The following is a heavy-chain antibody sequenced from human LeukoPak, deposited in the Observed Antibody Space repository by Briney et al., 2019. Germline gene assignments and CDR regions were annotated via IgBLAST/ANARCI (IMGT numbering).Heavy chain of an antibody. D-gene: IGHD1-7*01. V-gene: IGHV3-48*04. CDR1: GFTFSSYW. CDR3: ARMNSPYYYYFYMDV. Sequence: GGSLRLSCAASGFTFSSYWMHWVRQAPGKGLELILYISSSGITTHNADSVKGRFTISRDNAENSLYLQMNNLRAEDTAVYYCARMNSPYYYYFYMDVWGKGTTDTVSS. CDR2: ISSSGITT. J-gene: IGHJ6*03.